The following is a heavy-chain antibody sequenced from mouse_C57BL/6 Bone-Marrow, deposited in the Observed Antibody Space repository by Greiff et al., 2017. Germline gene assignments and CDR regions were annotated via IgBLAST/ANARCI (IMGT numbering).Heavy chain of an antibody. Sequence: QVQLQQSGAELARPGASVKMSCKASGYTFTSYTMHWVKQRPGQGLEWIGYINPSSGYTKYNQKFKDKATLTADKSSSTAYMQLSSLTSEDSAVYYCARGDVGPFDDWGQGTTLTVSS. V-gene: IGHV1-4*01. CDR3: ARGDVGPFDD. CDR1: GYTFTSYT. D-gene: IGHD3-3*01. J-gene: IGHJ2*01. CDR2: INPSSGYT.